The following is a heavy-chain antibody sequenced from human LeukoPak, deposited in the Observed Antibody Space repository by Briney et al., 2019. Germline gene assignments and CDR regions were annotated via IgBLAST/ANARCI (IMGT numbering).Heavy chain of an antibody. D-gene: IGHD3-10*01. CDR3: TTGTGEYYFDY. CDR2: IRSKVNRYAT. Sequence: GGSLRLSCAASGVTFSGSGMHWVRQAAGKGLEWLGRIRSKVNRYATAYAESVKGRFTISRDDSKNTAYLQMNSLITEDTAVYYCTTGTGEYYFDYWGQGALVTVSS. CDR1: GVTFSGSG. J-gene: IGHJ4*02. V-gene: IGHV3-73*01.